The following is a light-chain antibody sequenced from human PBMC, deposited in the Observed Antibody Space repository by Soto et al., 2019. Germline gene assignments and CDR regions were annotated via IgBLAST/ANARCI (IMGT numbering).Light chain of an antibody. V-gene: IGLV1-40*01. CDR3: QSYDSSLTALYV. CDR2: GNT. CDR1: SSNIGAGYD. Sequence: QSALTQPPSVSGAQGQRVTISCTESSSNIGAGYDVQWYQQLPGTAPKLLMYGNTNRPSGVPDRFSGSKSGTSASLAITGLQAEDEADYYCQSYDSSLTALYVFGTGTKVTVL. J-gene: IGLJ1*01.